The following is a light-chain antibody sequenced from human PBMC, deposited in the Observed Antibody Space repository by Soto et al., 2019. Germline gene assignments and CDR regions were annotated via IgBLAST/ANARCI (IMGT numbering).Light chain of an antibody. CDR3: QQSYSMPRT. J-gene: IGKJ4*01. CDR1: QSISSY. CDR2: AAS. V-gene: IGKV1-39*01. Sequence: DIQMTQSPSSLSASVGDRVTITCRASQSISSYLNWYQQKPGKAPKLLIYAASSLQSGVPSRFSGSGSGTDFTVTISSLQPEDFATYYCQQSYSMPRTFGGGTKVEIK.